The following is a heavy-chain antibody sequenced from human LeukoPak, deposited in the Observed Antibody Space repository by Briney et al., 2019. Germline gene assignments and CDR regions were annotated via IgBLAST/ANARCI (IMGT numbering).Heavy chain of an antibody. Sequence: GGSLRLSCAASGFTFSSYEMNWVRQAPGKGLEGVASIKQDGSDKYYVDSVKGRFTISRHNAKNSLYLQMNSLRAEDTAVYYCARDRNTDFWSGYYTNYFDYWGQGTLVTVSS. V-gene: IGHV3-7*01. CDR1: GFTFSSYE. D-gene: IGHD3-3*01. J-gene: IGHJ4*02. CDR2: IKQDGSDK. CDR3: ARDRNTDFWSGYYTNYFDY.